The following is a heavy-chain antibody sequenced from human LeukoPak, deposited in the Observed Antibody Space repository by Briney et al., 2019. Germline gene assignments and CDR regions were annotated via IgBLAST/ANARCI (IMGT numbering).Heavy chain of an antibody. V-gene: IGHV4-59*01. CDR1: GGSISSYY. D-gene: IGHD5-12*01. J-gene: IGHJ6*03. CDR3: ARAQSLWLHTYYYYYMDV. CDR2: IYYSGST. Sequence: SETLSLTCTVSGGSISSYYWSWIRQPPGKGLEWIGYIYYSGSTNYNPSLKSRVTISVDTSKNQFSLKLSSVTAADTAVYYCARAQSLWLHTYYYYYMDVWGKGTTVTVSS.